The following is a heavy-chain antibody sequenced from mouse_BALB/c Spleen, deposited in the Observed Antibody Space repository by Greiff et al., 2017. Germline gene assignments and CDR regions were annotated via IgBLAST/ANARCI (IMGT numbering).Heavy chain of an antibody. Sequence: EVHLVESGGGLVQPGGSRKLSCAASGFTFSSFGMHWVRQAPEKGLEWVAYISSGSSTIYYADTVKGRFTISRDNPKNTLFLQMTSLRSEDTAMYYCARPPYGSSYWFAYWGQGTLVTVSA. CDR1: GFTFSSFG. J-gene: IGHJ3*01. CDR2: ISSGSSTI. CDR3: ARPPYGSSYWFAY. V-gene: IGHV5-17*02. D-gene: IGHD1-1*01.